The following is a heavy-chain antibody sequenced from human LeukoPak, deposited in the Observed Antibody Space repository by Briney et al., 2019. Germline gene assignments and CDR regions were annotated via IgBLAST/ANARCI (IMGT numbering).Heavy chain of an antibody. Sequence: PSENLSLTCTVSGGSISSYYWSWIRQPPGKGLEWIGYIYYSGSTNYNPSLKSRVTISVDTSKNQFSLKLSSVTAADTAVYYCARENMGYYDSSGYHDAFDIWGQGTMVTVSS. V-gene: IGHV4-59*01. J-gene: IGHJ3*02. D-gene: IGHD3-22*01. CDR3: ARENMGYYDSSGYHDAFDI. CDR2: IYYSGST. CDR1: GGSISSYY.